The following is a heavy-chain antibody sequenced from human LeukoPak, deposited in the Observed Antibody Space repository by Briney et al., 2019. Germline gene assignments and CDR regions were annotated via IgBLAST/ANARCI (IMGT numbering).Heavy chain of an antibody. V-gene: IGHV3-7*03. D-gene: IGHD3-10*01. Sequence: GGSLRLSCAASGFTFSSYWMSWVRQAPGKGLEWVANIKQDGSEKYYVDSVKGRFTISRDNAKNSLYLQMNSLRADDTALYYCAKDLHGAFDYWGQGILVTVSS. CDR2: IKQDGSEK. J-gene: IGHJ4*02. CDR3: AKDLHGAFDY. CDR1: GFTFSSYW.